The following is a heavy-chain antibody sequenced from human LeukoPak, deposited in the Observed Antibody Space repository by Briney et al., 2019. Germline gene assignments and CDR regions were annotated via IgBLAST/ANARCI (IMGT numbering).Heavy chain of an antibody. V-gene: IGHV1-69*06. CDR2: IIPIFGTA. Sequence: SVKVSCKASGGTFSSYAISWVRQAPGQGLEWMGGIIPIFGTANYAQKFQGRVTITADKSTSTAYMELSSLRSEDTAVYYCARVGVTMVRGVFDIWGQGTMVTVSS. CDR1: GGTFSSYA. CDR3: ARVGVTMVRGVFDI. D-gene: IGHD3-10*01. J-gene: IGHJ3*02.